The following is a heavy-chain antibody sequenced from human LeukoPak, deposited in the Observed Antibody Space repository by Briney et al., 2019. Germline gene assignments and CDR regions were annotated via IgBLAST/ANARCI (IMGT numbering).Heavy chain of an antibody. Sequence: PGGSLRLSCVASGFSISSYEMNWVRQAPGRGLEWVANIKQDETEKYYVDSVKGRFTISRDNAKNSLYLQMNSLRAEDTAVYYCARPNMVRGVVVYWGQGTLVTVSS. CDR2: IKQDETEK. J-gene: IGHJ4*02. CDR1: GFSISSYE. CDR3: ARPNMVRGVVVY. D-gene: IGHD3-10*01. V-gene: IGHV3-7*01.